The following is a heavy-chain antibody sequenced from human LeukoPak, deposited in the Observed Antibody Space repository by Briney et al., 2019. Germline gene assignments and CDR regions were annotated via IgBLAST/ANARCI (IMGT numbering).Heavy chain of an antibody. CDR3: ARDEGADFWSGYSYYYYGMDV. CDR2: ISSSGSTI. D-gene: IGHD3-3*01. J-gene: IGHJ6*02. V-gene: IGHV3-11*01. CDR1: GFTFSDYY. Sequence: GGSLRLSCAVSGFTFSDYYMSWLRQAPGKGLEWVSYISSSGSTIYYADSVKGRFTISRDNAKNSLYLQMNSLRAEDTAVYYCARDEGADFWSGYSYYYYGMDVWGQGTTVTVSS.